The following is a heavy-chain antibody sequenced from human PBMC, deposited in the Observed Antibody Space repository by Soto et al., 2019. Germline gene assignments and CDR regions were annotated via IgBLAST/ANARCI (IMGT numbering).Heavy chain of an antibody. Sequence: QVQLQESGPGLVKPSGTLSLTCAVSGGSISSSNWWSWVRQPPGKGLEWIGEIYHSGSTNYNPSLKRRVTISVDKSKNQFSLKLSSVTAADTAVYYCARRSSGWYPATDYFDYWGQGTLVTVSS. CDR2: IYHSGST. CDR3: ARRSSGWYPATDYFDY. CDR1: GGSISSSNW. J-gene: IGHJ4*02. D-gene: IGHD6-19*01. V-gene: IGHV4-4*02.